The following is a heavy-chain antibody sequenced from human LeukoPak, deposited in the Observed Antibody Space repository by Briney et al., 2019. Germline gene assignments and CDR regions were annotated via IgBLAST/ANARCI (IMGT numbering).Heavy chain of an antibody. CDR1: GFTFSSYW. D-gene: IGHD2-21*02. Sequence: GGSLRLSCAASGFTFSSYWMSWVRQAPGKGLEWVANIKQDGSEKYYVDSVKGRFTISRDNAKNSLYLQMNSLRVEDTAVYYCARNYHCGGDCYSGPLDSWGQGALVTVSS. CDR2: IKQDGSEK. CDR3: ARNYHCGGDCYSGPLDS. J-gene: IGHJ5*01. V-gene: IGHV3-7*03.